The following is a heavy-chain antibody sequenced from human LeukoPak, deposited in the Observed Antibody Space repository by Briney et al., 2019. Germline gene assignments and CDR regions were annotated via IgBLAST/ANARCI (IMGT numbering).Heavy chain of an antibody. J-gene: IGHJ4*02. V-gene: IGHV3-7*01. CDR1: GFSFSTSW. CDR2: IKPDGSEK. D-gene: IGHD6-19*01. CDR3: ARDRGYRSFDY. Sequence: GGSLILSCAASGFSFSTSWMDWVRQAPGKGLEWVANIKPDGSEKYSVDSVKGRFTISRDNAKNSLYLQMNSLRVEDTAVYYCARDRGYRSFDYWGQGTLVTVSS.